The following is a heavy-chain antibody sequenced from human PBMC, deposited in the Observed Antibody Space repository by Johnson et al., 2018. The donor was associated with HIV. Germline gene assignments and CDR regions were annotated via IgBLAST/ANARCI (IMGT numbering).Heavy chain of an antibody. D-gene: IGHD1-26*01. CDR3: ARDWSWRGSLKGGGAFDI. J-gene: IGHJ3*02. V-gene: IGHV3-30*04. Sequence: QVQLVESGGGVVKPGRSLRLSCAASGFTFSSYAMHWVRQAPAKGLEWVAVISYDGSDKYYADSVKGRFTISRDSSKNTLYLQMNSLRPDDTAVIFCARDWSWRGSLKGGGAFDIWGQGTLVTVSA. CDR1: GFTFSSYA. CDR2: ISYDGSDK.